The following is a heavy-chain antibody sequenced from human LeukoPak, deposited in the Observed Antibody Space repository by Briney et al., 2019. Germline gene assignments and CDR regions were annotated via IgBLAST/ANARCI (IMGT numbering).Heavy chain of an antibody. CDR3: ARDGMVRGHYGMDV. D-gene: IGHD3-10*01. CDR1: GFTFSSYA. CDR2: ISYDGSNK. Sequence: SGGSLRLSCAASGFTFSSYAMHWVRQAPGKGLEWVAVISYDGSNKYYADSVKGRFTISRDNSKNTLYLQMNSLRAEDTAVYYCARDGMVRGHYGMDVWAKGPRSPSP. V-gene: IGHV3-30*04. J-gene: IGHJ6*02.